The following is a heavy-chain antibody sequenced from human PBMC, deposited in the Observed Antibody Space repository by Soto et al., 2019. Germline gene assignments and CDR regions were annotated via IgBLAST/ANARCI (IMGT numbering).Heavy chain of an antibody. J-gene: IGHJ6*02. CDR1: GFSLSTSGVG. CDR3: AHSPSSYYTLYYYYGMDV. Sequence: QITLKESGPTLVKPTQTLTLTCTFSGFSLSTSGVGVGWIRQPPGKALEWLALIYWDDDKRYSPSLKSRLTITKDTSKNQVVLTMTNMDPVDTATYDCAHSPSSYYTLYYYYGMDVWGQGTTVTVSS. CDR2: IYWDDDK. V-gene: IGHV2-5*02. D-gene: IGHD3-10*01.